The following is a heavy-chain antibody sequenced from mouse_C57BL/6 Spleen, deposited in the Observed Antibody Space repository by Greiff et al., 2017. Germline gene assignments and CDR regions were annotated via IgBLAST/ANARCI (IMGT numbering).Heavy chain of an antibody. Sequence: EVKLVESGGGLVKPGGSLKLSCAASGFTFSSYTMSWVRQTPEKRLEWVATISGGGGNTYYPDSVKGRFTISRDNAKNTLYLQMSSLRSEDTALYYCARHQNYYGSSYVGCYAMDYWGQGTSVTVSS. J-gene: IGHJ4*01. CDR1: GFTFSSYT. CDR2: ISGGGGNT. CDR3: ARHQNYYGSSYVGCYAMDY. V-gene: IGHV5-9*01. D-gene: IGHD1-1*01.